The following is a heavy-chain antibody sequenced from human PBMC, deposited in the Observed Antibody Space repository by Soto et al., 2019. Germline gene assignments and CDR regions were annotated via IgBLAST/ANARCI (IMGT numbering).Heavy chain of an antibody. CDR1: GDTFSSYS. CDR2: FSPIFGAP. D-gene: IGHD2-2*01. CDR3: ARGIYCISTSCYQSHYYYYYGMDV. J-gene: IGHJ6*02. Sequence: SVKVSCKPSGDTFSSYSFSWVRQVPGQGLEWMGGFSPIFGAPNYAQNFLDRVTITADQITSTVYLELSSLRSEDTAVYYCARGIYCISTSCYQSHYYYYYGMDVWG. V-gene: IGHV1-69*13.